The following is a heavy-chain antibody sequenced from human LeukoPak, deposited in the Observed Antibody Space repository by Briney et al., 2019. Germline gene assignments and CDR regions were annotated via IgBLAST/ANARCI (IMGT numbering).Heavy chain of an antibody. J-gene: IGHJ4*02. D-gene: IGHD3-3*01. V-gene: IGHV3-23*01. Sequence: GASLRLSCAASGFTFSSYAMSWVRQAPGKGLEWVSAFSGSGGSTYYADSVKGRFTISRDNSKNTLYLQMNSLRAEDTAVYYCAKAGDFWSGYYRPPFDYWGQGTLVTVSS. CDR3: AKAGDFWSGYYRPPFDY. CDR2: FSGSGGST. CDR1: GFTFSSYA.